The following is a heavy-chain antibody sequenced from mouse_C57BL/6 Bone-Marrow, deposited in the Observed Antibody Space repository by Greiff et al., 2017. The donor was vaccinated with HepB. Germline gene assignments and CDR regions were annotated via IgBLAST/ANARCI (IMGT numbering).Heavy chain of an antibody. CDR3: VRHRPYFGV. Sequence: VQLKESGGGLVQPKASLKLSCAASGFSFNTYAMNWVRQAPGKGLEWVARIRSKSNNYATYYADSVKDRFTISRDDSESMLYLQMNNLKTEDTAMYYGVRHRPYFGVWGTGTTVTVSS. CDR1: GFSFNTYA. CDR2: IRSKSNNYAT. J-gene: IGHJ1*03. V-gene: IGHV10-1*01.